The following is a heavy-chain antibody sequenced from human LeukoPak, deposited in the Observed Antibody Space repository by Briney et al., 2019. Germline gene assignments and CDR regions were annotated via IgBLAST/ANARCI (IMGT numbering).Heavy chain of an antibody. J-gene: IGHJ5*02. CDR3: ARDVWVANWFDP. CDR2: IYYSGIT. CDR1: GGSISSSSYF. V-gene: IGHV4-39*07. D-gene: IGHD3-16*01. Sequence: PSETLSLTCTVSGGSISSSSYFWGWIRQPPGKGLDWIGSIYYSGITYYNPSLKSRVIISVDTSKNQFSLKLSSVTAADTAVYYCARDVWVANWFDPWGQGTLVTVSS.